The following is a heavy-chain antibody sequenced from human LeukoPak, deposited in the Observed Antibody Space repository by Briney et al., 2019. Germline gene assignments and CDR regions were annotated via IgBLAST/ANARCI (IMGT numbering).Heavy chain of an antibody. Sequence: GGSLRLSCAASGFTFSSYAMSWVRQAPGKGLEWVSSISSSGSYIYYADSVKGRFTISRDNAKNSLYLQMNSLRAEDTAVYYCARDPLEYSSSSEFDYWGQGALVTVSS. CDR2: ISSSGSYI. D-gene: IGHD6-6*01. V-gene: IGHV3-21*04. CDR1: GFTFSSYA. J-gene: IGHJ4*02. CDR3: ARDPLEYSSSSEFDY.